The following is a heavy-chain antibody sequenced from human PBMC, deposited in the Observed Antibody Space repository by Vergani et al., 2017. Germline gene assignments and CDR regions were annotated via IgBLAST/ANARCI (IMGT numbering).Heavy chain of an antibody. Sequence: QVQLQESGPGLVKPSETLSLTCTVSGGSISSYYWSWIRQPAGKGLEWIGEINHSGSTNYNPSLKSRVTISVDTSKNQFSLKLSSVTAADTAVYYCARGRVVPAAIPLFDYWGQGTLVTVSS. CDR2: INHSGST. CDR1: GGSISSYY. V-gene: IGHV4-59*12. CDR3: ARGRVVPAAIPLFDY. J-gene: IGHJ4*02. D-gene: IGHD2-2*01.